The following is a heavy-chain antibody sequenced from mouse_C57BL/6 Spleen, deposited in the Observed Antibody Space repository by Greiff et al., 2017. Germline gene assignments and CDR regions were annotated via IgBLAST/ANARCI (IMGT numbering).Heavy chain of an antibody. CDR3: ARSLYGRGSPWFAY. J-gene: IGHJ3*01. D-gene: IGHD1-1*01. CDR2: IDPSDSYT. CDR1: GYTFTSYW. Sequence: QVQLQQPGAELVMPGASVKLSCKASGYTFTSYWMHWVKQRPGQGLEWIGEIDPSDSYTNYNQKFKGKSTLTVDKSSSTAYMQLSSLTSEDSAVYYCARSLYGRGSPWFAYWGQGTLVTVSA. V-gene: IGHV1-69*01.